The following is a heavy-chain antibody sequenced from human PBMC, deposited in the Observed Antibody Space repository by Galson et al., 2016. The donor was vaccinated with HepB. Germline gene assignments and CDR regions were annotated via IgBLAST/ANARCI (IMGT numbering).Heavy chain of an antibody. D-gene: IGHD3-22*01. V-gene: IGHV3-23*01. CDR3: AKNYNRGPLDN. CDR1: GFTFRNSA. J-gene: IGHJ4*02. Sequence: SLRLSCAAFGFTFRNSAMSWVRQAPGKGLEWVSAISNSRETTFYADSVKGRFTISRDNSKNTLYLQMNSLGAEDTAEFYCAKNYNRGPLDNWGQGTLVTVSS. CDR2: ISNSRETT.